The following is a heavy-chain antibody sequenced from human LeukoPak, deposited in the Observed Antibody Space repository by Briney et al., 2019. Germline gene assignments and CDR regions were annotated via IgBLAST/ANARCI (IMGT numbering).Heavy chain of an antibody. D-gene: IGHD3-9*01. J-gene: IGHJ4*02. Sequence: GGSLRLSCAASGFTFNTFNMNWVRQAPGKGLEWVSSITSGDDYIYYADSVKGRFTTSRDNAKNSLSLQLNSLRVEDTAVYYCARGHYDVLAASYKWTPDYWGQGTLVTVSP. CDR3: ARGHYDVLAASYKWTPDY. CDR2: ITSGDDYI. V-gene: IGHV3-21*01. CDR1: GFTFNTFN.